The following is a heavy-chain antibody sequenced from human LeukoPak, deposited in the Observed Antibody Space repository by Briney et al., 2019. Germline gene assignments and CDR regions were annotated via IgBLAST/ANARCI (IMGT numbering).Heavy chain of an antibody. D-gene: IGHD6-13*01. CDR3: ARGSTPFDY. J-gene: IGHJ4*02. CDR1: GGSISSGSYY. Sequence: PSQTLSLTCTVSGGSISSGSYYWSWIRQPAGKGLEWIGRIYTSGSTNYNPSLKSRVTISVDTSKNQFSLKLSSVTAADTAVYYCARGSTPFDYWGQDTLVTVSS. V-gene: IGHV4-61*02. CDR2: IYTSGST.